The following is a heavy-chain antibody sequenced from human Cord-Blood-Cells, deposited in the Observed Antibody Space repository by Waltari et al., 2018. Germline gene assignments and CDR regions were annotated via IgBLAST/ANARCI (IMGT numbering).Heavy chain of an antibody. CDR3: ARVVTEGYSYGSYFDY. Sequence: GPGLVKPSQTLSLTCAISGASVSSNSAAWNWIRQSPSRGLEWLGRTYYRSKWYNDYAVSVKSRITINPDTSKNQFSLQLNSVTPEDTAVYYCARVVTEGYSYGSYFDYWGQGTLVTVSS. D-gene: IGHD5-18*01. CDR1: GASVSSNSAA. V-gene: IGHV6-1*01. J-gene: IGHJ4*02. CDR2: TYYRSKWYN.